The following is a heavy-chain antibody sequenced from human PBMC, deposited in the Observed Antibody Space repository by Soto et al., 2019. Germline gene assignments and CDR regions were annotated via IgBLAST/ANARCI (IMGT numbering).Heavy chain of an antibody. D-gene: IGHD2-2*01. CDR1: GFTVSSNY. Sequence: PGGSLRLSCAACGFTVSSNYMSWVRQAPWKGLEGVSVIYSGGSTDYADSVRGRFTISRDNSKNTLYLQMKRLRAHDTAVYYCARRPPATRQGMDVWGQRTTVTVCS. V-gene: IGHV3-53*01. CDR2: IYSGGST. CDR3: ARRPPATRQGMDV. J-gene: IGHJ6*02.